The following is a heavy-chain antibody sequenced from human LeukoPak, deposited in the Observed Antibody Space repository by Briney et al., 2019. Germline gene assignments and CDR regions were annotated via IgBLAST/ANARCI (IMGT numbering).Heavy chain of an antibody. Sequence: SVTVSCKASGGTFSSYAISWVRQAPAPGLEWMGGIILIFGTANYAQKFQGRVTITTDDSTSQASVLLGSVMSEDPTVFCFVREAIDSSCRLFDYWGQGTLVTVSS. CDR3: VREAIDSSCRLFDY. CDR2: IILIFGTA. V-gene: IGHV1-69*05. D-gene: IGHD3-22*01. J-gene: IGHJ4*01. CDR1: GGTFSSYA.